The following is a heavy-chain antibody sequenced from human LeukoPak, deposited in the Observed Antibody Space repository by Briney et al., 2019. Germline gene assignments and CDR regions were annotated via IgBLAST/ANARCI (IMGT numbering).Heavy chain of an antibody. V-gene: IGHV4-59*08. CDR2: IYYSGST. CDR3: ARQAYCGGDCYSAYWYFDL. CDR1: GCSISSYY. Sequence: SETLSLTCTVAGCSISSYYWSWIRQPPGKGLEWIGYIYYSGSTNYNPSLKSRVTISVDTSKNQFSLKLSSVTAADAAVYYCARQAYCGGDCYSAYWYFDLWGRGTLVTVSS. D-gene: IGHD2-21*02. J-gene: IGHJ2*01.